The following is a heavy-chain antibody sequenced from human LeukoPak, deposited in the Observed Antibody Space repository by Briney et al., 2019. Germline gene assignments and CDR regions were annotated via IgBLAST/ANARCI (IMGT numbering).Heavy chain of an antibody. V-gene: IGHV3-23*01. CDR1: GFTFSSYA. D-gene: IGHD5-24*01. Sequence: GGSLRLSCAASGFTFSSYAMSWVRQAPGKGLEWVSAISGSGGSTYYADSEKGRFAISRDNSKNTLYLQMNSLRAEDTAVYYCAKDRLPTAHYFRDGYTEYYFDYWGQGTLVTVSS. CDR2: ISGSGGST. CDR3: AKDRLPTAHYFRDGYTEYYFDY. J-gene: IGHJ4*02.